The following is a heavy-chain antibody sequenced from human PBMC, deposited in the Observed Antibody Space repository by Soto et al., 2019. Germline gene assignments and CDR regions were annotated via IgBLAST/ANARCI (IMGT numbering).Heavy chain of an antibody. V-gene: IGHV1-18*01. Sequence: QVQQVQSGAEVKRPGASAKVSCKASGYTFTSYGIIWVRQAPGQGLEWMGWISAYDGNTNYAQRFQGRVTMTTDTSTSTAYMELRSLRSDDTAVYYCARHNSQWPNWFDPWGQGTLVTVSS. CDR3: ARHNSQWPNWFDP. CDR1: GYTFTSYG. CDR2: ISAYDGNT. D-gene: IGHD1-1*01. J-gene: IGHJ5*02.